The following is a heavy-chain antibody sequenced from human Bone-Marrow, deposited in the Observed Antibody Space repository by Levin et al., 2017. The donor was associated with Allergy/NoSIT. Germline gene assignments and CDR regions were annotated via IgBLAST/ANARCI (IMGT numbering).Heavy chain of an antibody. V-gene: IGHV4-59*01. CDR3: ARGRDCSDGRCSHVSWFDP. D-gene: IGHD2-15*01. J-gene: IGHJ5*02. Sequence: SQTFSLTCTVSGDYITSYHWNWIRQPPGKGLEWIGYIYYNGNSNYNPSLQNRVTISLDASRTHFSLQMHSVTAADTAVYYCARGRDCSDGRCSHVSWFDPWGQGTQVTVSS. CDR1: GDYITSYH. CDR2: IYYNGNS.